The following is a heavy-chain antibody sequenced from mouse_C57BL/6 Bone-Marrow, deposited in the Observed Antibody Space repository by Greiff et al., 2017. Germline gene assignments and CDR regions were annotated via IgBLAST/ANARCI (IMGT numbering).Heavy chain of an antibody. J-gene: IGHJ3*01. CDR1: GYTFTSYW. CDR3: ARYGFAWFAY. CDR2: IYPGSGST. V-gene: IGHV1-55*01. Sequence: QVQLQQSGAELVKPGASVKMSCKASGYTFTSYWITWVKQRPGQGLEWIGDIYPGSGSTNYNEKFKSKATLTVDTSSSTAYMQLSSLASEDSAVYYCARYGFAWFAYWGQGTLVTVSA. D-gene: IGHD2-2*01.